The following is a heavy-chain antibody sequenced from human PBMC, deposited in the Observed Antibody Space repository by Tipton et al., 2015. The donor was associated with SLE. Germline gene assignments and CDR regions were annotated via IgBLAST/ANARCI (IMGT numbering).Heavy chain of an antibody. J-gene: IGHJ6*03. D-gene: IGHD4-23*01. CDR1: GGSFSGYY. V-gene: IGHV4-34*01. Sequence: TLSLTCAVYGGSFSGYYWSWIRQPPGKGLEWIGEINHSGSTNYNPSLKSRVTISVDTSKNQFSLKLSSVTAADTAVYYCARVPLGGTYYYYYYMDVRGKGTTVTVSS. CDR2: INHSGST. CDR3: ARVPLGGTYYYYYYMDV.